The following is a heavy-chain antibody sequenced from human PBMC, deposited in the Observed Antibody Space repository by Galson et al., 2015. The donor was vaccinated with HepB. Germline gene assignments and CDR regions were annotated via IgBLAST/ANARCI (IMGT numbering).Heavy chain of an antibody. D-gene: IGHD6-13*01. CDR1: GYTFTSYY. CDR3: ARDGTSLAAAHQPTLYGMDV. Sequence: SVKVSCKASGYTFTSYYMHWVRQAPGQGLEWMGIINPSGGSTSYAQKLQGRVTMTRDTSTSTVYMELSSLRSEDTAVYYCARDGTSLAAAHQPTLYGMDVWGQGTTVTVSS. CDR2: INPSGGST. J-gene: IGHJ6*02. V-gene: IGHV1-46*04.